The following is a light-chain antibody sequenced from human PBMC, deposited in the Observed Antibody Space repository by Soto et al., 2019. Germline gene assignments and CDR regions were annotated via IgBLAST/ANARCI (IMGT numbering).Light chain of an antibody. Sequence: DIQMTQSPSTLSASVGDRVTITCRVSQSISSWLAWYQQKPGKAPKLLIYDASSLESGVPSRFSGSGSGTEFTLTISSLQSEDFAVYYCQQYNNWPSWTFGQGTKVDIK. J-gene: IGKJ1*01. CDR2: DAS. CDR3: QQYNNWPSWT. CDR1: QSISSW. V-gene: IGKV1-5*01.